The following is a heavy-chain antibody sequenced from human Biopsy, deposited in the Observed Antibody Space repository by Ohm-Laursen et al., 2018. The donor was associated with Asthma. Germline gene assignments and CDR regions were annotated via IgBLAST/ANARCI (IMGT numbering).Heavy chain of an antibody. CDR2: IFYSGAT. J-gene: IGHJ4*02. Sequence: SDTLSLTCSVSGGSVSSYKYYWSWIRQPPGKGLEWIAYIFYSGATNYNPALKSRVAQSIDTSKSQFSLRLNSLSAADTAVYYCARGTIVAGTDYWGRGTLVTVSS. CDR1: GGSVSSYKYY. V-gene: IGHV4-61*01. CDR3: ARGTIVAGTDY. D-gene: IGHD5-12*01.